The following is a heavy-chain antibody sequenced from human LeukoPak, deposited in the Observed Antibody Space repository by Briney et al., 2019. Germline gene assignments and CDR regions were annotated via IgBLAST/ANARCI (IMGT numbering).Heavy chain of an antibody. J-gene: IGHJ4*02. CDR1: GFTFSSYA. Sequence: GRSLRLSCAASGFTFSSYAMHWVRQAPGKGLERVAVVWYDGSKTYSADSAKGRITISRDDSKNTLYLQMNSLRAEDTAVYYCARGVDYYDSSGTIDYWGQGTLVTVSS. CDR2: VWYDGSKT. V-gene: IGHV3-33*01. CDR3: ARGVDYYDSSGTIDY. D-gene: IGHD3-22*01.